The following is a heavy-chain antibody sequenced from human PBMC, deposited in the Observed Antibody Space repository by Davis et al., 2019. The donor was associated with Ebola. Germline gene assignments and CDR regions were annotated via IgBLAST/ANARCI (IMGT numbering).Heavy chain of an antibody. D-gene: IGHD3-10*01. J-gene: IGHJ4*02. CDR1: GFTFSSYS. CDR3: ARDLWFGESGLDY. V-gene: IGHV3-21*01. CDR2: ISSNSSYI. Sequence: PGGSLRLSCVASGFTFSSYSMNWVRQAPGKGLEWVSYISSNSSYIYYADSVKGRFTISRDNAKNSLYLQMNSLRAEDTAVYCARDLWFGESGLDYWGQGTLVTVSS.